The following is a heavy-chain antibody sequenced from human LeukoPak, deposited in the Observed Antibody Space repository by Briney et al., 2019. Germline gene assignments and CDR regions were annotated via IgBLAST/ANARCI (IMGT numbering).Heavy chain of an antibody. CDR2: INTNAGNP. V-gene: IGHV7-4-1*02. Sequence: ASVKVSCKASGYTFTNFGINWVRQAPGQGLEWMGCINTNAGNPTYAQGFTGRFVFSLDTSVSTAYLQISSLKAEDTAVYYCARDYTLTLGTTTYFQHWGQGTLVTVSS. CDR3: ARDYTLTLGTTTYFQH. D-gene: IGHD1-7*01. J-gene: IGHJ1*01. CDR1: GYTFTNFG.